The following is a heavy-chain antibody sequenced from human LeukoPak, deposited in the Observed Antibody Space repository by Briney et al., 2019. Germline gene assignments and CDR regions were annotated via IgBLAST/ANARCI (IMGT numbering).Heavy chain of an antibody. V-gene: IGHV4-39*01. CDR2: IYYSGSA. CDR1: GGSISSSGYY. J-gene: IGHJ4*02. CDR3: ARGSQVDDFWSGYRAPLDY. D-gene: IGHD3-3*01. Sequence: PSETLSLTCTVSGGSISSSGYYWSWIRQPPGKGLEWIGTIYYSGSAYYNPSLKPQVTISVDTSKNQFSLKLSSVTAADTAVYFCARGSQVDDFWSGYRAPLDYWGQGTLVTVSS.